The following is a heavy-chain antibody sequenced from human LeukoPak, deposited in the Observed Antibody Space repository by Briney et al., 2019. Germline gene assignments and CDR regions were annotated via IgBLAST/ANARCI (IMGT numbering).Heavy chain of an antibody. CDR1: GYTFTSYA. D-gene: IGHD3-3*01. CDR2: INTNTGNP. CDR3: ARFSVDDFWSGYYYGMDV. V-gene: IGHV7-4-1*02. Sequence: ASVKVSCKASGYTFTSYAMNRVRQAPGQGLEWMGWINTNTGNPTYAQGFTGRFVFSLDTSVSTAYLQISSLKAEDTAVYYCARFSVDDFWSGYYYGMDVWGQGTTVTVSS. J-gene: IGHJ6*02.